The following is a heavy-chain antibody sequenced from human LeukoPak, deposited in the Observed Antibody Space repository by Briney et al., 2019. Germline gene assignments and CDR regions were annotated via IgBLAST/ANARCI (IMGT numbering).Heavy chain of an antibody. V-gene: IGHV4-31*03. CDR1: GGSISSGGYY. CDR2: IYYSGST. J-gene: IGHJ4*02. D-gene: IGHD3-22*01. CDR3: ARYYYDSSGYYWGHYFDY. Sequence: PSQTLSLTCTVSGGSISSGGYYWSWIRQHPGKGLEWIGYIYYSGSTYYNPSLKSRVTISVDTSKNQFSLKLSSVTAADTAVYYCARYYYDSSGYYWGHYFDYWGQGTLATVSS.